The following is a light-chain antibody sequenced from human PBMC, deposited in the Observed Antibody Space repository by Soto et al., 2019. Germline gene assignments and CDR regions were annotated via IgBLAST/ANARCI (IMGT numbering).Light chain of an antibody. V-gene: IGKV1D-13*01. J-gene: IGKJ2*01. CDR3: QQFNNYPYT. CDR2: DAS. CDR1: EGISSG. Sequence: AIQLTQSPSSLSASVRDRVTITCRASEGISSGLAWYQQKPGKAPKSLIYDASSLESGVPSRFSGSGSGTDFTLTISSLQPEDFGTYYCQQFNNYPYTFGQGTKLEIK.